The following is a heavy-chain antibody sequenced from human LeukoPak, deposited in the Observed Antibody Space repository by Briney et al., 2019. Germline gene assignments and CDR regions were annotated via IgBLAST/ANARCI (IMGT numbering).Heavy chain of an antibody. D-gene: IGHD2-2*01. CDR3: ARCATSCYLDY. CDR2: ISSSSSYI. Sequence: GGSLRPSCAASGFTFSSYSMNWVRQAPGKGLEWVSSISSSSSYIYYADSVKGRFTIFRDNAKNSLYLQMNSLRAEDTAVYYCARCATSCYLDYWGQGTLVTVSS. J-gene: IGHJ4*02. V-gene: IGHV3-21*01. CDR1: GFTFSSYS.